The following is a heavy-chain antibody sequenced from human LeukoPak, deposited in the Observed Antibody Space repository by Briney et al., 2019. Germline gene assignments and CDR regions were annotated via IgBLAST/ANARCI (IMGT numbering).Heavy chain of an antibody. Sequence: GESLKISCKGSGYSFTSYWIGWVRQMPGKGLEWMGIIYPGDSDTRYSPSFQGQVTISADKSISTAYLQWSSLKASDTAMYYCARRGRYYGDLSWFDPWGQGTLVTVSS. V-gene: IGHV5-51*01. CDR2: IYPGDSDT. J-gene: IGHJ5*02. D-gene: IGHD4-17*01. CDR1: GYSFTSYW. CDR3: ARRGRYYGDLSWFDP.